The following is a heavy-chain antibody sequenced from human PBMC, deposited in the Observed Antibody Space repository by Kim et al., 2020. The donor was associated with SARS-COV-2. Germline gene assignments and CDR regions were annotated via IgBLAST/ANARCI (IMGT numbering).Heavy chain of an antibody. CDR3: ATSMLYGVITAFDL. Sequence: ASVKVSCKTSGNTFSSYAMNWVRKAPGQGLEWMGWINTNTGNPTYAQGFTGRFVFSLDISVATTYLQIASLKSEDTAVYYCATSMLYGVITAFDLWGQGTLVTVSS. V-gene: IGHV7-4-1*01. CDR1: GNTFSSYA. CDR2: INTNTGNP. D-gene: IGHD3-16*02. J-gene: IGHJ3*01.